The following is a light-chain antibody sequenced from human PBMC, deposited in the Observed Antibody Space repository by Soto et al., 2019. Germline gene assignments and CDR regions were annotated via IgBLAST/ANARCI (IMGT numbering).Light chain of an antibody. V-gene: IGLV2-14*01. J-gene: IGLJ2*01. CDR3: SSYTRSTTLNVL. CDR2: EVS. CDR1: SSDVGGYKY. Sequence: QSVLTQPASVSGSHGQSITISCTGTSSDVGGYKYVSWYQQHPGKVPKLLIYEVSNRPSGVSNRFSGSKSGNTDSLTISGLQAEDEAEYYCSSYTRSTTLNVLFGGGTKVTVL.